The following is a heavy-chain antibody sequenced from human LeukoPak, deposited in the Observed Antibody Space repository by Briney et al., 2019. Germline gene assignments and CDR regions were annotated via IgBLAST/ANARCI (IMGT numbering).Heavy chain of an antibody. D-gene: IGHD3-22*01. V-gene: IGHV4-34*01. CDR3: ASQYSSGYYYYFDY. J-gene: IGHJ4*02. CDR1: GGSFSGYY. CDR2: INHSGST. Sequence: SGTLSLTCAVYGGSFSGYYWSWIRQPPGKGLEWIGEINHSGSTNYNPSLKSRVTISVDKSKNQFSLKLSSVTAADTAVYYCASQYSSGYYYYFDYWGQGTLVTGSS.